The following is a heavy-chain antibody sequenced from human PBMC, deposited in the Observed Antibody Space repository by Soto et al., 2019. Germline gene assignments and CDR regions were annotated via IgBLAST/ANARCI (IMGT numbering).Heavy chain of an antibody. CDR1: GFSFDSYW. Sequence: EVQLVESGGGLVQPGGSLRLSCAASGFSFDSYWMHWVRQAPGQGPVWVSRIDYDGTTTNYADSVKGRFTITRDNAKNIMYLKMNSLRPEDSAVYYCARGPRASSGGTGAYWGQGTLVTVSS. J-gene: IGHJ1*01. V-gene: IGHV3-74*01. CDR3: ARGPRASSGGTGAY. D-gene: IGHD2-2*01. CDR2: IDYDGTTT.